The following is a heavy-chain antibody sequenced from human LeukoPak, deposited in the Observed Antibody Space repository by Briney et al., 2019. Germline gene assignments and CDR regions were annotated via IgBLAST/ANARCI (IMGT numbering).Heavy chain of an antibody. CDR2: ISYDGSNK. D-gene: IGHD1-26*01. CDR1: GFTFTNDF. V-gene: IGHV3-30-3*01. CDR3: ARGGIITSYAFEI. Sequence: GGSLRLSCAASGFTFTNDFMTWVRQAPGKGLEWVAVISYDGSNKYYADSVKGRFTISRDNSKNTLYLQMNSLRAEDTAVYYCARGGIITSYAFEIWGQGTMVTVSS. J-gene: IGHJ3*02.